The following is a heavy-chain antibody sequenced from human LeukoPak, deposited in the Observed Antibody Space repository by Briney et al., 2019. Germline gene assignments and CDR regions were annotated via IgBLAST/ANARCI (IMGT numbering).Heavy chain of an antibody. V-gene: IGHV1-69*01. CDR3: ARSVPATAILPPDY. J-gene: IGHJ4*02. CDR2: IIPIFGTA. D-gene: IGHD2-2*02. Sequence: SVKVSCKASGGTFSSYAISWVRQAPGQGLEWMGGIIPIFGTANYAQKFQGRVTITADESTSTAYMELSSLRSEDMAVYYCARSVPATAILPPDYWGQGTLVTVSS. CDR1: GGTFSSYA.